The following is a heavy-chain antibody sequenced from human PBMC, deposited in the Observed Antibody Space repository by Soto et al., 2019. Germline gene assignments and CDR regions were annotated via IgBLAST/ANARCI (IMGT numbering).Heavy chain of an antibody. CDR3: AKDRYLDHDSRGYWFVN. CDR2: ISRYGDIT. CDR1: GVTFNIYA. Sequence: EVQLLESGGDLIQPGGSLRLSCAASGVTFNIYAMTWVRQAPGQGLEWVSAISRYGDITYYADSVEGRFSISRDNSKNTLYLQMTGLSAEDTAVYYCAKDRYLDHDSRGYWFVNWGQGTLVTVSS. D-gene: IGHD3-22*01. J-gene: IGHJ4*02. V-gene: IGHV3-23*01.